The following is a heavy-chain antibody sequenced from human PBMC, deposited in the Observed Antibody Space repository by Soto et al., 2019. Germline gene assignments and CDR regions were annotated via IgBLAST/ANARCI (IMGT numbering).Heavy chain of an antibody. D-gene: IGHD1-7*01. CDR1: GFSFYSYG. V-gene: IGHV3-33*01. CDR3: ARDREWVNSLSSISYFDL. CDR2: IWYDGSNK. Sequence: QVQLVESGGGVVQPGGSRRLSCAASGFSFYSYGMQWVRQTAGKGLEWGAVIWYDGSNKHYADSVKGRFTISRDNSRNTLYLQMNSLRAEDTGVYYCARDREWVNSLSSISYFDLWGRGTLVTVSS. J-gene: IGHJ2*01.